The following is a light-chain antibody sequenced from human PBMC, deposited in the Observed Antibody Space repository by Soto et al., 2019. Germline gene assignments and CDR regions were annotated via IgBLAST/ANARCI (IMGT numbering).Light chain of an antibody. V-gene: IGKV3-15*01. CDR2: GAS. CDR3: QQRYRWPPST. J-gene: IGKJ5*01. CDR1: QSVGSN. Sequence: EIVLTQSPATMSVSPGERATLSCRASQSVGSNLAWYQRKPGQAPRLLISGASTRATGVPARFSGSGSGTEFTLTINSLQSEDFAVYYCQQRYRWPPSTFGQGTRLEIK.